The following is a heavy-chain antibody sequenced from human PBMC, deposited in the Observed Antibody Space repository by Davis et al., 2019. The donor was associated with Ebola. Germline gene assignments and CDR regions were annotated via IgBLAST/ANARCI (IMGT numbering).Heavy chain of an antibody. J-gene: IGHJ4*02. CDR1: GFTFSSYW. Sequence: GESLKISCAASGFTFSSYWMSWVRQAPGKGLEWVANIKQDGSEKYYVDSVKGRFTISRDNAKNSLYLQMNSLRAEDTAVYYCARVASYGDYFDYWGLGTLVTVSS. V-gene: IGHV3-7*03. CDR3: ARVASYGDYFDY. CDR2: IKQDGSEK. D-gene: IGHD4-17*01.